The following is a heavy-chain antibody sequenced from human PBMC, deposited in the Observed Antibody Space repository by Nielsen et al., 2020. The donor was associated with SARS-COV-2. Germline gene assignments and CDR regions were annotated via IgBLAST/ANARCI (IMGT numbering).Heavy chain of an antibody. D-gene: IGHD3-3*01. CDR2: INAGNANT. V-gene: IGHV1-3*01. Sequence: ASVKVSCKASGYTFISYAMHWVRQAPGQRLEWMGWINAGNANTKYSQKFQGRVTMTEDTSTDTAYMELSSLRSEDTAVYYCATSTPLVRSAWFDPWGQGTLVTVSS. CDR3: ATSTPLVRSAWFDP. CDR1: GYTFISYA. J-gene: IGHJ5*02.